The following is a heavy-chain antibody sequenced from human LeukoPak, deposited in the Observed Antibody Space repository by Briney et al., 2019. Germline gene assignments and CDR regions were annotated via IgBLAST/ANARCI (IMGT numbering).Heavy chain of an antibody. V-gene: IGHV1-18*01. D-gene: IGHD3-3*01. CDR3: ARLPDFWSGYYTEPFDY. CDR2: ISAYNGNT. Sequence: ASVKVSCKASGYTFTSYGISWVRQAPGQGLEWMGWISAYNGNTNYAQKLQGRVTMTTDTSTSTAYMELRSLRSDDTAVYYCARLPDFWSGYYTEPFDYWGQGTPVTVSS. J-gene: IGHJ4*02. CDR1: GYTFTSYG.